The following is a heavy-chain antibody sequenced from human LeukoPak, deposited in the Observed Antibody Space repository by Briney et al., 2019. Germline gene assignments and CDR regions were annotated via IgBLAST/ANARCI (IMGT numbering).Heavy chain of an antibody. J-gene: IGHJ6*03. CDR2: IYHSGST. CDR3: ARVKDPGGYYYYYYMDI. V-gene: IGHV4-38-2*02. Sequence: PSETLSLTCTVSGYSISSGYYWGWIRQPPGKGLEWIGSIYHSGSTYYNPSLKSRVTISVDTSKNQFSLKVRSVTAADTAVYYCARVKDPGGYYYYYYMDIWGKGNTVTVSS. CDR1: GYSISSGYY. D-gene: IGHD3-16*01.